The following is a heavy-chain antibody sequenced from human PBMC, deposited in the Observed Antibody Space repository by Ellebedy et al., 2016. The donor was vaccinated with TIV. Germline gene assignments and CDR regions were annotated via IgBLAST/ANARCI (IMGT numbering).Heavy chain of an antibody. CDR1: GYTFTDLD. D-gene: IGHD6-13*01. V-gene: IGHV1-8*01. CDR3: ARGIRAGVDY. J-gene: IGHJ4*02. CDR2: MSPNSGDT. Sequence: AASVKVSCKASGYTFTDLDINWVRQTPGQGLEWMGYMSPNSGDTGYSVKFQGRVTMTRDASISTAYMELTSLTSEDTAVYYSARGIRAGVDYWGQGTLVTVSS.